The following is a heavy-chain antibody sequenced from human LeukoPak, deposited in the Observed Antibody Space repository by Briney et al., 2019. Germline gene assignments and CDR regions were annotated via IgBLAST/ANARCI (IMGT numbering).Heavy chain of an antibody. D-gene: IGHD3-22*01. CDR2: IRYDGSNK. CDR3: AKDVQESSYYYDSSGYQPGY. J-gene: IGHJ4*02. V-gene: IGHV3-30*02. Sequence: PGGSLRLSCAASGFTFSSYGMHWVRQAPGKGLEWVAFIRYDGSNKYYADSVKGRTTISRDNSKNTLYLQMNSLRAEDTAVYYCAKDVQESSYYYDSSGYQPGYWGQGTLVTVSS. CDR1: GFTFSSYG.